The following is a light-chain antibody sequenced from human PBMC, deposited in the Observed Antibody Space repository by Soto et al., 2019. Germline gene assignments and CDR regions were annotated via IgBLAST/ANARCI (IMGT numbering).Light chain of an antibody. CDR1: RSISVW. CDR3: QQYNTFSWT. J-gene: IGKJ1*01. Sequence: DIQMTQSPSTLSASVGDRVTITCRASRSISVWLAWYQQKPGKAPKLLIFDASSLESGVPSRFSGSGSGTEFTLTISSLHPDDFVTYFCQQYNTFSWTFGQGTKVEIK. CDR2: DAS. V-gene: IGKV1-5*01.